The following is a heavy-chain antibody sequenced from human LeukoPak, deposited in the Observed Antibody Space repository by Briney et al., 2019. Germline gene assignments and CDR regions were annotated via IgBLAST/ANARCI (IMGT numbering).Heavy chain of an antibody. D-gene: IGHD3-10*01. CDR3: ARDTCKLGYGSVGVAAFDI. Sequence: ASVKVSCKASGYTFTGYYMDWVRQAPGQGLEWMGWINPNSGGTNYAQKFQGWVTMTRDTSISTAYMELSRLRSDDTAVYYCARDTCKLGYGSVGVAAFDIWGQGTMVTVSS. CDR2: INPNSGGT. V-gene: IGHV1-2*04. J-gene: IGHJ3*02. CDR1: GYTFTGYY.